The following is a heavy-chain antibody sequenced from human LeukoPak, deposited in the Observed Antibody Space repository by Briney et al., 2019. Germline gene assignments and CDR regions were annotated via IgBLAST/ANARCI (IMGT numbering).Heavy chain of an antibody. V-gene: IGHV3-74*01. J-gene: IGHJ4*02. Sequence: GGSLRLSCVASGFTFTDYFMSWVRQAPGKGLVWVSRIDRDGSRINYADSVKGRFSISRDNGKNTLFLQMNSLRAEDAAVYYCVRGNDYGGPHYWGQGTLVTVSS. CDR3: VRGNDYGGPHY. D-gene: IGHD4-23*01. CDR2: IDRDGSRI. CDR1: GFTFTDYF.